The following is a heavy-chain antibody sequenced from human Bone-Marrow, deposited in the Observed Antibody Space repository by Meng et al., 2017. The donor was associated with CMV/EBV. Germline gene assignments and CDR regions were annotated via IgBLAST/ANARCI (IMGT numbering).Heavy chain of an antibody. V-gene: IGHV3-7*01. D-gene: IGHD2-2*01. Sequence: GESLKISCAGSGFTFSSYWMSWVRQAPGKGLEWVANIKQDGSEKYYVDSVKGRFTISRDNAKNSLYLQMNSLRAEDTAVYYCARELYCSSTSCPYYYYYGMDVWGQGTTVTVSS. CDR1: GFTFSSYW. CDR2: IKQDGSEK. CDR3: ARELYCSSTSCPYYYYYGMDV. J-gene: IGHJ6*02.